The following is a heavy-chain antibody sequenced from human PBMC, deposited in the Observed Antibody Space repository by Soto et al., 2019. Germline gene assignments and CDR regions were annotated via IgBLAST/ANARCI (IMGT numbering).Heavy chain of an antibody. Sequence: SETLSLTCTVSGVSISSYYWSWIRQPPGKGLEWIGYIYYSGSTNYNPSLKSRVTISVDMSKNQFSLRLTSVTAADTAVYYCAREDSQYDYFDYWGQGTLVTVSS. V-gene: IGHV4-59*01. D-gene: IGHD2-15*01. CDR3: AREDSQYDYFDY. CDR1: GVSISSYY. J-gene: IGHJ4*02. CDR2: IYYSGST.